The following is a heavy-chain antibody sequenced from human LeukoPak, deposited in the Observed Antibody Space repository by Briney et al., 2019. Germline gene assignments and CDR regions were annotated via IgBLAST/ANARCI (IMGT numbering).Heavy chain of an antibody. V-gene: IGHV3-30*04. CDR3: AKFILFEKPVYCSSTSCFGDAFDI. CDR2: ISYDGSNK. CDR1: GFTFSSYA. J-gene: IGHJ3*02. D-gene: IGHD2-2*01. Sequence: GGSLRLSCAASGFTFSSYAMHWVRQAPGKGLEWVAVISYDGSNKYYADSVKGRFTISRDNSKNTLYLQMNSLRAEDTAVYYCAKFILFEKPVYCSSTSCFGDAFDIWGQGTMVIVSS.